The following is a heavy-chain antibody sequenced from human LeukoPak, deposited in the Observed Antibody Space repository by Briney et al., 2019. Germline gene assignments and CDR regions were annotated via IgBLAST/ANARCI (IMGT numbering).Heavy chain of an antibody. D-gene: IGHD5-12*01. CDR3: AKDYSGYECGDY. CDR1: GFTFSSYV. CDR2: IRGSGGGT. Sequence: GGSLRLSCAASGFTFSSYVMSWVRQAPGKGLEWVSSIRGSGGGTYCADSVKGRFTISRDNSKNTLYLQMNSLRAEDTALYYCAKDYSGYECGDYWGQGTLVTVSS. J-gene: IGHJ4*02. V-gene: IGHV3-23*01.